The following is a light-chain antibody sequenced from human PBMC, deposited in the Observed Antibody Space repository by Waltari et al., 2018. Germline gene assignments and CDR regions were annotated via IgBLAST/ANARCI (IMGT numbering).Light chain of an antibody. CDR2: DVN. J-gene: IGLJ3*02. CDR3: CSYAGSYTWV. CDR1: SSYVGGYDF. Sequence: QSALTQPRPVSGSPGQSVTISSPGTSSYVGGYDFVPWYQQHPGKAPKVMISDVNKRPSGVPDRFSGSKSGNTASLTISGLQAEDEADYYCCSYAGSYTWVLGGGTQLTVL. V-gene: IGLV2-11*01.